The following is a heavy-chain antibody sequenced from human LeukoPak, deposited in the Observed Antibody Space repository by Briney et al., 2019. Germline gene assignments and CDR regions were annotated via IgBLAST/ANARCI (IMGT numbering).Heavy chain of an antibody. D-gene: IGHD6-13*01. V-gene: IGHV1-8*01. CDR3: ARDKTDSSTYSWFDP. CDR1: GYTFTSYD. Sequence: GASVKVSCKASGYTFTSYDINWMRQAPGQGLEWVGWMNPNSGNTGYAQTFQGKLTMTRNTSIKTAYMELSSLRSEDTAVYYCARDKTDSSTYSWFDPWGQGTLVTVSS. CDR2: MNPNSGNT. J-gene: IGHJ5*02.